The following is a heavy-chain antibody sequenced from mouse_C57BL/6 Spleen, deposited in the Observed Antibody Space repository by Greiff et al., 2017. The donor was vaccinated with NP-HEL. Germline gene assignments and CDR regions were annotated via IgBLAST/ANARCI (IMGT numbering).Heavy chain of an antibody. V-gene: IGHV1-9*01. D-gene: IGHD1-1*01. CDR1: GYTFTGYW. CDR3: AREAYYGSSYDFGY. CDR2: ILPGSGST. Sequence: QVQLQQSGAELMKPGASVKLSCKATGYTFTGYWIAWVKQTPGHGLEWIGEILPGSGSTNYTEKFKGKATFTADTSSNTAYMQLSSLTTEDSAIYYCAREAYYGSSYDFGYWGQGTTLTVAS. J-gene: IGHJ2*01.